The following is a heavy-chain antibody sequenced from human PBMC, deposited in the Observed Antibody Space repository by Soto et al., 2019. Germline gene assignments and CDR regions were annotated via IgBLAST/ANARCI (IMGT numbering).Heavy chain of an antibody. CDR2: IYYGGST. V-gene: IGHV4-39*02. D-gene: IGHD2-2*01. CDR3: ERDEPTSCSFT. J-gene: IGHJ4*02. CDR1: GGSISGGSNY. Sequence: TETVSLTCTVSGGSISGGSNYWGWIRQPPGKGLEWIGSIYYGGSTFYNPSLKSRVTISVDTSKNQFSLKLTSVTAADTAVYYCERDEPTSCSFTWGRAVLVSV.